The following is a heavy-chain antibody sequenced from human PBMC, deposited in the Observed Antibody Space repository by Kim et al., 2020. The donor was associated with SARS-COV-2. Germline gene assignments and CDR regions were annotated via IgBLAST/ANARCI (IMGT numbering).Heavy chain of an antibody. D-gene: IGHD3-10*01. CDR1: GYTFTRYY. CDR2: INPSDGGP. V-gene: IGHV1-46*01. J-gene: IGHJ4*02. Sequence: ASVKVSCKASGYTFTRYYIHWVRQAPGQAPECMGIINPSDGGPSYTQKFQGRLTMTRDTSTSTVYMELSSLSSDDTAVYYCARDHSGGSYFDYWGQGTLVTVSS. CDR3: ARDHSGGSYFDY.